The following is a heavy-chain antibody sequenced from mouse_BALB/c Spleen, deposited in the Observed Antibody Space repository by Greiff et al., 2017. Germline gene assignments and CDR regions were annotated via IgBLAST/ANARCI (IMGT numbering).Heavy chain of an antibody. Sequence: EVQGVESGPDLVKPSQSLSLTCTVTGYSITSGYSWPWIRQFPGNKLEWMGYIHYSGSTNYNPSLKSRISITRDTSKNQFFLQLNSVTTEDTATYYCARCRYDGYAMDYWGQGTSVTVSS. V-gene: IGHV3-1*02. CDR1: GYSITSGYS. CDR3: ARCRYDGYAMDY. J-gene: IGHJ4*01. CDR2: IHYSGST. D-gene: IGHD2-14*01.